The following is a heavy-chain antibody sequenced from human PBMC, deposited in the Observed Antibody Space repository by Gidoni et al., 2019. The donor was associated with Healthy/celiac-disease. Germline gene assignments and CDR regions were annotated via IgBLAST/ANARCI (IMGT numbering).Heavy chain of an antibody. J-gene: IGHJ6*02. V-gene: IGHV1-2*02. CDR1: GYPFPGYY. CDR3: AFTGYSSGWYYYYGMDV. Sequence: QVQLVQSGAEVKKPGASVKVSCKPSGYPFPGYYMHWVRQAPGQGLEWMGWINPNSGGTNYAQKFQGRVTMTRDTSISTAYMELSRLRSDDTAVYYCAFTGYSSGWYYYYGMDVWGQGTTVTVSS. CDR2: INPNSGGT. D-gene: IGHD6-19*01.